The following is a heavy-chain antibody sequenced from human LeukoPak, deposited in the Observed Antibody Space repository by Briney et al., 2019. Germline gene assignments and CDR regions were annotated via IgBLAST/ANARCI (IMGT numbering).Heavy chain of an antibody. CDR2: TRNKANSYTT. D-gene: IGHD4-17*01. CDR1: GFTFSDHF. J-gene: IGHJ4*02. Sequence: GGALRLSCAASGFTFSDHFMDGVRQAPGRGLEWVGRTRNKANSYTTEYAASVKVRLTISRDDSKNSLYLQMNSLKTENTAVYYCARGGGYGDYDYWGQGTLVTVSS. V-gene: IGHV3-72*01. CDR3: ARGGGYGDYDY.